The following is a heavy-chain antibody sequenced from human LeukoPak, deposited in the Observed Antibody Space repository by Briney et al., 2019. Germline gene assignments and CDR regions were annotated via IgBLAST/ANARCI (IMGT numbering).Heavy chain of an antibody. CDR3: ARLRRIAAAGDAFDI. V-gene: IGHV3-21*01. CDR2: ISSSSSYI. Sequence: GGSLRLSCAASGFTFSSYSMNWVRQAPGKGLEWVSSISSSSSYIYYADSVKGRFTISRDNAKNSLYLQMNSLRAEDTAVYYCARLRRIAAAGDAFDIWGQGTMVTVSS. J-gene: IGHJ3*02. D-gene: IGHD6-13*01. CDR1: GFTFSSYS.